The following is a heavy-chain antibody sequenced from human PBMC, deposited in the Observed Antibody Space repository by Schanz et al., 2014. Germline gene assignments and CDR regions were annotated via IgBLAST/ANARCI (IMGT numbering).Heavy chain of an antibody. CDR2: INTADTT. J-gene: IGHJ5*02. D-gene: IGHD5-12*01. CDR1: GFTLSSYA. CDR3: AKDMNREATAPES. Sequence: EVQLVESGGGLVQPGGSLRLSCAASGFTLSSYALSWVRQSPGKGLEWVSAINTADTTYYADSVKGRFTVSRDNSKNTVYLHMNSLRDEDTAVYYCAKDMNREATAPESWGQGTLVVVSS. V-gene: IGHV3-23*04.